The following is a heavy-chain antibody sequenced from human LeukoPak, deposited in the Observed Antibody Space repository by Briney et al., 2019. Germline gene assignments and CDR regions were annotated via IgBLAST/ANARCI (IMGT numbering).Heavy chain of an antibody. CDR1: GYTFTSYA. CDR2: ININTGNP. V-gene: IGHV7-4-1*02. Sequence: GASVKVSCKASGYTFTSYAMNWVRQAPGQGLEWMGWININTGNPTYAQGFTGRFVFSLDTSVSTAYLQISSLKAEDTAVYYCARVYSSGWYVFHYYYYMDVWGKGTTVTVSS. CDR3: ARVYSSGWYVFHYYYYMDV. D-gene: IGHD6-19*01. J-gene: IGHJ6*03.